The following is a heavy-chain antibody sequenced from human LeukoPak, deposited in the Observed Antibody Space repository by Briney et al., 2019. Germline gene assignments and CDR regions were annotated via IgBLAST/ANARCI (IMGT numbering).Heavy chain of an antibody. CDR3: VRGTGGIFDS. D-gene: IGHD2-8*02. J-gene: IGHJ4*02. Sequence: GGSLRLSCAASGFTFRSYWMHWVRQVPGKGLVWVSRINSDGSSTSHADSVKGRFTISRDNAKNTLYLQMSSPRAEDTAVYYCVRGTGGIFDSWGQGTLVTVSS. V-gene: IGHV3-74*01. CDR2: INSDGSST. CDR1: GFTFRSYW.